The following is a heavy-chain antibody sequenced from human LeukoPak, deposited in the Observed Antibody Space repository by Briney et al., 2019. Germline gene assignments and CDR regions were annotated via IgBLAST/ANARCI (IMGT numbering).Heavy chain of an antibody. D-gene: IGHD3-3*01. V-gene: IGHV3-48*01. CDR2: ISSSSSTI. Sequence: GGSLRLSCAASGFTFSSYSMNWVRQAPGKGLEWVSYISSSSSTIYYADSVKGRFTISRDNAKNSLYLQMNSLRAEDTAVYYCATSYDFWSGYCLDYWGQGTLVTVSS. CDR3: ATSYDFWSGYCLDY. J-gene: IGHJ4*02. CDR1: GFTFSSYS.